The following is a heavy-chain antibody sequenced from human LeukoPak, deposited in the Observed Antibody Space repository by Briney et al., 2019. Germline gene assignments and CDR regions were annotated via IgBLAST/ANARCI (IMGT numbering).Heavy chain of an antibody. J-gene: IGHJ3*02. CDR3: ARDWWDIVVVVAASGAFDI. D-gene: IGHD2-15*01. Sequence: SETLSLTCTVSGGSISSSSNYWGWIRQPPGKGLEWIGSIYYSGSTYYNPSLKSRVTISVDTSKNQFSLKLSSVTAADTAVYYCARDWWDIVVVVAASGAFDIWGQGTMVTVSS. CDR2: IYYSGST. CDR1: GGSISSSSNY. V-gene: IGHV4-39*07.